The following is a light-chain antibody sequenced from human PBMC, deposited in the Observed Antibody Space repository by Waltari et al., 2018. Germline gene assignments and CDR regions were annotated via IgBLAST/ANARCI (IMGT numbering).Light chain of an antibody. CDR3: QSYDSSNWV. CDR2: EDN. CDR1: SGSIANNY. J-gene: IGLJ3*02. Sequence: NFMLTQPHSVSESPRKTVTISCTRSSGSIANNYVQWYQQRPGSAPTTVIYEDNQRPSVVPDRFSGSIDSSSNSASLTISGLKTEDEADYYCQSYDSSNWVFGGGTKLTVL. V-gene: IGLV6-57*03.